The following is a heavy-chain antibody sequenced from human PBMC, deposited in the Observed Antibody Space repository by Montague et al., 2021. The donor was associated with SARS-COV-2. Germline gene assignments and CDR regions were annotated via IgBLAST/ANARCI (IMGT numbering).Heavy chain of an antibody. Sequence: SETLSLTCTVSGASISSSSYYWGWIRQPPGKGLEWIGSIYYSGSTYYNPSLKSRVTISVDTSKNQFSLKLSSVTAADTAVYYCARHHRSVITIFGVVTPKNWFDPWGQGTLVTVSS. CDR3: ARHHRSVITIFGVVTPKNWFDP. V-gene: IGHV4-39*01. D-gene: IGHD3-3*01. CDR2: IYYSGST. J-gene: IGHJ5*02. CDR1: GASISSSSYY.